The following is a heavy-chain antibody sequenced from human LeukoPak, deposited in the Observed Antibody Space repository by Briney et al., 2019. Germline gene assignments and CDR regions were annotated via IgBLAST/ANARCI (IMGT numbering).Heavy chain of an antibody. V-gene: IGHV3-33*01. J-gene: IGHJ4*02. CDR1: GFTFSSYC. CDR3: AREGRGDYYGSGSYFDY. CDR2: IWYDGSNK. Sequence: GGSLRLSCAASGFTFSSYCMHWVRQAPGKGLEWVAVIWYDGSNKYYADSVKGRFTISRDNSKNTLYLQMNSLRAEDTAVYYCAREGRGDYYGSGSYFDYWGQGTLVTVSS. D-gene: IGHD3-10*01.